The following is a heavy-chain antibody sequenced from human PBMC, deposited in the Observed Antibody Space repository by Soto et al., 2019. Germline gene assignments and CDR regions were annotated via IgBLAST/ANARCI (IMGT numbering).Heavy chain of an antibody. CDR2: IIPILGIA. D-gene: IGHD1-7*01. J-gene: IGHJ3*02. V-gene: IGHV1-69*02. CDR3: ASWSITGTPAAAFDI. Sequence: QVQLVQSGAEVKKPGSSVKVSCKASGGTFSSYTISWVRQAPGQGLEWMGRIIPILGIANYAQKFQGRVTITADKSTSTAYMELSSLRSEDTAVYYCASWSITGTPAAAFDIWGQGTMVTVSS. CDR1: GGTFSSYT.